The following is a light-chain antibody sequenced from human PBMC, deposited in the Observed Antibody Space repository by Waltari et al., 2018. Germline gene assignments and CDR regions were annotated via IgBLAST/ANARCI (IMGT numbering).Light chain of an antibody. V-gene: IGLV7-46*01. CDR3: WLAYTGGIVV. CDR2: DSN. Sequence: QAVVTPEPSLTVSPGGTVTPTCGSSTAPATSGNFPYWLQQKPGQAPRTLIYDSNIRQSWTPARFSASLVGGKAVLTLSGAQAEDEAKYYCWLAYTGGIVVFGGGTELAVL. CDR1: TAPATSGNF. J-gene: IGLJ2*01.